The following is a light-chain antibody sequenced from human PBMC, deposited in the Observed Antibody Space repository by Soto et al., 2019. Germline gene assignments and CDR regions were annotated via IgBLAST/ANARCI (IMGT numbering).Light chain of an antibody. Sequence: QSVLTQSPSASGTPGQRVTISCSGSSSNIGSNTINWYQQVPGTAPKLLIYSNNQRPSGVPDRFSGSKSGTSASLAISGLQSEDEADYYCATWDDSLNGRLFGGGTKLTVL. V-gene: IGLV1-44*01. J-gene: IGLJ2*01. CDR1: SSNIGSNT. CDR3: ATWDDSLNGRL. CDR2: SNN.